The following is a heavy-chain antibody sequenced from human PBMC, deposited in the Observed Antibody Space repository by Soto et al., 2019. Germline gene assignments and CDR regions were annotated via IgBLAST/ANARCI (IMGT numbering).Heavy chain of an antibody. CDR3: ARAHAPTLPFDY. CDR2: IFHSGNA. Sequence: SETLSLTCTVSVGSIRNVYWSWIRQAPGKGLEWIGFIFHSGNAKYNPSLKSRVTISVDTSKNQFSLSLDSVTAADTAVYFCARAHAPTLPFDYWGQGTLATVSS. CDR1: VGSIRNVY. D-gene: IGHD2-15*01. J-gene: IGHJ4*01. V-gene: IGHV4-59*01.